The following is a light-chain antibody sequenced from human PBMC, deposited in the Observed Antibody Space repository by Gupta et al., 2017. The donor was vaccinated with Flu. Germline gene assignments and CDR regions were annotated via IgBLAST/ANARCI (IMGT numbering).Light chain of an antibody. Sequence: ERATLSCRASQSVSSSYLAWYQQKPGQAPRLLIYGASSRATGIPDRFSGSGSGTDFTLTISRLEPEDLAVYYCQQYGSSPWTFGQGTKVEIK. V-gene: IGKV3-20*01. CDR2: GAS. CDR3: QQYGSSPWT. J-gene: IGKJ1*01. CDR1: QSVSSSY.